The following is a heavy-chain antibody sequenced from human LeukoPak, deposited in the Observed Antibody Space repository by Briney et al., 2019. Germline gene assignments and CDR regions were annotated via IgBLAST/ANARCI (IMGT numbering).Heavy chain of an antibody. Sequence: SETLSLTCTVSGGSISSSSYYWGWIRQPPGKGLEWIGSIYYSGSTHYNPSLKSRVTISVDTSKNQFSLKLSSVTAADTAVYYCARRPYYDFWSGLPSHWGQGTLVTVSS. J-gene: IGHJ4*02. CDR1: GGSISSSSYY. CDR2: IYYSGST. D-gene: IGHD3-3*01. CDR3: ARRPYYDFWSGLPSH. V-gene: IGHV4-39*01.